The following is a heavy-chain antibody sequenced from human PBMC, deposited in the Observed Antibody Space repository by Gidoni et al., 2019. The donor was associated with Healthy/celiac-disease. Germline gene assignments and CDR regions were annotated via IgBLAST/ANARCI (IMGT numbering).Heavy chain of an antibody. J-gene: IGHJ3*02. V-gene: IGHV1-69*01. CDR1: GGPFSSYA. Sequence: QVQLVQSGAEVKKPGSSVKVSCKASGGPFSSYAISWVRQAPGQGLEWMGGIIPIFGTANYAQKFQGRVTITADESTSTAYMELSSLRSEDTAVYYCARDEAVAGTGGRHDAFDIWGQGTMVTVSS. CDR3: ARDEAVAGTGGRHDAFDI. CDR2: IIPIFGTA. D-gene: IGHD6-19*01.